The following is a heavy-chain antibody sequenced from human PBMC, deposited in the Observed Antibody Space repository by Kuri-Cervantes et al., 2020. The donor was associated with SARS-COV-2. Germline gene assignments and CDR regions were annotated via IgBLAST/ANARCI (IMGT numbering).Heavy chain of an antibody. D-gene: IGHD6-6*01. CDR3: ARVNDVIAARLHDAFDI. Sequence: GGSLRLSCAASGFTVSSNYMSWVRQAPGKGLEWVSVIYSCGSTYYADSVKGRFTISRDNSKNTLYLQMNSLRAEDTAVYYCARVNDVIAARLHDAFDIWGQGTMVTVSS. CDR2: IYSCGST. J-gene: IGHJ3*02. V-gene: IGHV3-66*03. CDR1: GFTVSSNY.